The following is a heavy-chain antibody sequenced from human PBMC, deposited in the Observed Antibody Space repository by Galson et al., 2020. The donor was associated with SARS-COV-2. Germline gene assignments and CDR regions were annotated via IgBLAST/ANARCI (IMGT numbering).Heavy chain of an antibody. CDR1: GFTFSSYA. CDR3: ARDLLSRGSSFIRGERRYDYYGMDV. D-gene: IGHD5-18*01. Sequence: GGSLRLSCTASGFTFSSYAMSWVRQAPGKGLEWVSAISGGAGNTYYADSVKGRFTISRDNSKKTLYLQMNSLRAEDTAVYYCARDLLSRGSSFIRGERRYDYYGMDVWGQGTTVTVSS. V-gene: IGHV3-23*01. CDR2: ISGGAGNT. J-gene: IGHJ6*02.